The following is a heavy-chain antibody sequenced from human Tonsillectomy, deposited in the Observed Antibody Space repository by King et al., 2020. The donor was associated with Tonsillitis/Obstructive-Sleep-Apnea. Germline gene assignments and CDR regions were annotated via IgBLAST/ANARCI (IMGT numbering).Heavy chain of an antibody. Sequence: QLVQSGSELKKPGASVKVSCKASGYTFTSYAMNWVRQAPGQGLEWMGWINTNTGNPMYAQGLTGRFVFSLDTSVSTAYLQISSLKAEDTAVYYCARVAKDYAFWSGYHLDYWGQGTLVTVSS. D-gene: IGHD3-3*01. CDR3: ARVAKDYAFWSGYHLDY. CDR1: GYTFTSYA. J-gene: IGHJ4*02. V-gene: IGHV7-4-1*02. CDR2: INTNTGNP.